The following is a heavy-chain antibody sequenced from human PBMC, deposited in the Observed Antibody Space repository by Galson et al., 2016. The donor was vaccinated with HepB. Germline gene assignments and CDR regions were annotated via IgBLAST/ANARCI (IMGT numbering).Heavy chain of an antibody. D-gene: IGHD3-16*01. CDR3: VGAPQWDGRFDY. J-gene: IGHJ4*02. V-gene: IGHV4-4*07. Sequence: SLTCTVSGASITSYYWSWIRQPAGEGLEWIGRIHISGGPIYNPSLNNRATVSLDTSKNQLSLGLTSVTAADTAVYWCVGAPQWDGRFDYWGQGTLVTVSS. CDR2: IHISGGP. CDR1: GASITSYY.